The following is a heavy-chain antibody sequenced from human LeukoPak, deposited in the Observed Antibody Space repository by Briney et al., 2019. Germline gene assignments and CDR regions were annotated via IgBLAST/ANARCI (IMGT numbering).Heavy chain of an antibody. D-gene: IGHD5-12*01. CDR2: ISSSGTTI. V-gene: IGHV3-48*03. J-gene: IGHJ5*02. Sequence: GGSLRLSCAASGFTFSSYEMHWVRQAPGKGLEWVSDISSSGTTIYYAASVKGRFTFSRDNAKNSLYLQMNSLRAEDTAVYYCARLLVATPGVDPWGQGTLVTVSS. CDR1: GFTFSSYE. CDR3: ARLLVATPGVDP.